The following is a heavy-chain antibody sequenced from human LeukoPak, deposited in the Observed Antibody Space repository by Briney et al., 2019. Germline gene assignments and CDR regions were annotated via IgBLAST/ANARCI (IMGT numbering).Heavy chain of an antibody. V-gene: IGHV3-23*01. J-gene: IGHJ4*02. CDR3: AKGSRIAAAGTADY. D-gene: IGHD6-13*01. Sequence: GGSLRLSCAASGFTFSSYAMNWVRQAPGKGLEWVSAISGGGGSTYNTDSVKGRFTISRDNSKNTLYLQMNSLRAEDTAVYYCAKGSRIAAAGTADYWGQGTLVTVSS. CDR1: GFTFSSYA. CDR2: ISGGGGST.